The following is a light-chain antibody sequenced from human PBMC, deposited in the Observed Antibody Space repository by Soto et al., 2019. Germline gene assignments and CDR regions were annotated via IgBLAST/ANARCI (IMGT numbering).Light chain of an antibody. CDR3: QQYGRSPLIT. J-gene: IGKJ5*01. V-gene: IGKV3-20*01. Sequence: EIVLTQSPGTLSLSPGERATLSCRASQSVSSSYLAWYQQKPGQAPRLLIYGASSRATGIPDRFSGSGSGTAFTLTISSLEPEDFAVYYCQQYGRSPLITFGQGTRLESK. CDR1: QSVSSSY. CDR2: GAS.